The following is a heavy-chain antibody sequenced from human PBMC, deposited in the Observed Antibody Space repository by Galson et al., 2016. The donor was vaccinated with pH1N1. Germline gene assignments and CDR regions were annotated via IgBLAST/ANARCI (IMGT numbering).Heavy chain of an antibody. CDR2: ISPVFGTK. CDR1: GGTFSSYT. J-gene: IGHJ6*02. V-gene: IGHV1-69*13. Sequence: SVKVSCKASGGTFSSYTFSWMRQAPGQGLEWMGGISPVFGTKNYAQKFQGRVTVSADESTSTAYMERSSLGSEDTAVYYGARSYSGYDRNYYSGMDVWGQGTTVTVSS. D-gene: IGHD5-12*01. CDR3: ARSYSGYDRNYYSGMDV.